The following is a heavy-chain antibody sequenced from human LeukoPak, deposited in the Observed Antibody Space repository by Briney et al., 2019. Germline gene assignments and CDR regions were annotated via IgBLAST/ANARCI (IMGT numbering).Heavy chain of an antibody. J-gene: IGHJ4*02. Sequence: GESLKISCKGSGSSFTSYWIGWVRQLPGKGLEWMGIIYPGDSDTRYSPSFQGQVTISADKSISTAYLQWSSLKASDTAMYYCARPATGGRSIAAAGDYFDYWGQGTLVTVSS. D-gene: IGHD6-13*01. CDR2: IYPGDSDT. CDR3: ARPATGGRSIAAAGDYFDY. V-gene: IGHV5-51*01. CDR1: GSSFTSYW.